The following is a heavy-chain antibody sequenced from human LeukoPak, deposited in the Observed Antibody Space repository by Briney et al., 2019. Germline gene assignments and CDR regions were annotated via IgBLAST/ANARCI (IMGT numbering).Heavy chain of an antibody. D-gene: IGHD3-22*01. CDR1: GFTFSSYS. J-gene: IGHJ3*02. Sequence: PGGSLRLSCAASGFTFSSYSMNWVRRAPGKGLEWVSYISSSGSTIYYADSVKGRFTISRDNAKNSLYLQMNSLRAEDTAVYYCARDLKRRVYYDSSGSDDAFDIWGQGTMVTVSS. V-gene: IGHV3-48*04. CDR2: ISSSGSTI. CDR3: ARDLKRRVYYDSSGSDDAFDI.